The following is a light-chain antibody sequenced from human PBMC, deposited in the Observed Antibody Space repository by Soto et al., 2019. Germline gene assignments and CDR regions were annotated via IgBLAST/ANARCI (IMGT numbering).Light chain of an antibody. Sequence: EFVVTQSPGTLSLSPGERATLSCRTSQSVSSNQLAWYQQKPGQAPRLLIYGASSRTTGIPDRFSGSGSGTNFTLTISRLETEDFAVYYCQQYGGSPGTFGQGTKVDIK. J-gene: IGKJ1*01. CDR2: GAS. V-gene: IGKV3-20*01. CDR1: QSVSSNQ. CDR3: QQYGGSPGT.